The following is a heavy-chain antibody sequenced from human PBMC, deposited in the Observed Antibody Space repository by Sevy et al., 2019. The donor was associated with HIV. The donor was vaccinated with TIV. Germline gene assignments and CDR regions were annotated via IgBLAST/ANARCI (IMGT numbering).Heavy chain of an antibody. D-gene: IGHD5-18*01. V-gene: IGHV3-30-3*01. Sequence: GGSLRLSCAASGFTFSSYSFHWVRQAPGKGLEWVAVISYDGSNKYYGESVKGRVTISRDNSKNTLYLQVNSLRGDDTAVYYCARDPVDTPRYYYLYGMDVWGQGTTVTVSS. J-gene: IGHJ6*02. CDR1: GFTFSSYS. CDR3: ARDPVDTPRYYYLYGMDV. CDR2: ISYDGSNK.